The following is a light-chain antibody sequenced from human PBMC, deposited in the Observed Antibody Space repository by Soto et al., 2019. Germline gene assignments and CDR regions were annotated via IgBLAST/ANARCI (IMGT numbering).Light chain of an antibody. CDR1: QSISSY. CDR3: KKSYSTTIT. J-gene: IGKJ5*01. CDR2: AAS. V-gene: IGKV1-39*01. Sequence: DIQMTQSPSSLSASVGDRVTLTCRASQSISSYLNWYHQKPGKAPKLLIYAASSLQSGVPSRFSGSGSGTDFTLTISSLQPEEFATYYCKKSYSTTITVGNGKRLANK.